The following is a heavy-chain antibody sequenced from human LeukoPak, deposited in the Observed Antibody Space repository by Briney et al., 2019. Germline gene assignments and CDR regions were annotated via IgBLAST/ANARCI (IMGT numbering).Heavy chain of an antibody. V-gene: IGHV3-7*04. J-gene: IGHJ6*03. CDR2: IKQDGSEK. CDR1: GFTFSSYW. CDR3: ARGVVPAAVNYYYYYYMDV. Sequence: PGGSLRLSCAASGFTFSSYWMSWVRQAPGKGLEWVANIKQDGSEKYYADSVKGRFTISRDNAKNSLYLQMNSLRAEDTAVYYCARGVVPAAVNYYYYYYMDVWGKGTTVTVSS. D-gene: IGHD2-2*01.